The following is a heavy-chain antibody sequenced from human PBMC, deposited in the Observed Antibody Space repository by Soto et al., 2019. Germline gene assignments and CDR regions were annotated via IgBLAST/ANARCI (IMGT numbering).Heavy chain of an antibody. CDR1: GGSISTSRSY. Sequence: QLQLLESGPGLVEASETLSLTCNVSGGSISTSRSYWAWIRQPPGKGLEWFANIFYSGSTYYNPSPASRATVSVDTSKNEFSLKLRSVTAADTAVYYCARQPTTSYTDLWFDPWGQGTLVTVSS. CDR3: ARQPTTSYTDLWFDP. CDR2: IFYSGST. V-gene: IGHV4-39*01. J-gene: IGHJ5*02. D-gene: IGHD3-16*02.